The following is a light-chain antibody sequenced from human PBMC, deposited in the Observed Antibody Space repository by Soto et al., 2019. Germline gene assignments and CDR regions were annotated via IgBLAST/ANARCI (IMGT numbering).Light chain of an antibody. CDR1: SGDVGGYNY. J-gene: IGLJ1*01. Sequence: QSVLTQPPSASGSPGQSAAISCTGTSGDVGGYNYVSWYKQHPGKAPKLMIYEVNKRPSGVPDRFSGSKSGNTASLTVSGLQAEDEADYYCSSYAGSSNVFGTGTKVTVL. V-gene: IGLV2-8*01. CDR3: SSYAGSSNV. CDR2: EVN.